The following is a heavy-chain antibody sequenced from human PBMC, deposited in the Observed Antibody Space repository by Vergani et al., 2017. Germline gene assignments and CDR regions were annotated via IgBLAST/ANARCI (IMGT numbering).Heavy chain of an antibody. CDR1: GITFKNAW. D-gene: IGHD1-26*01. V-gene: IGHV3-15*01. CDR2: IRSKNDGMTA. Sequence: EVQVVESGDGLIKPGGSLRLSCVVSGITFKNAWINWVRQAPGRGLEWIGRIRSKNDGMTADYAAPLKGRFTISRDDSKDSAFLLVNNLKTEDTAVYFCYSDYHDYWGQGTLVTVSS. CDR3: YSDYHDY. J-gene: IGHJ4*02.